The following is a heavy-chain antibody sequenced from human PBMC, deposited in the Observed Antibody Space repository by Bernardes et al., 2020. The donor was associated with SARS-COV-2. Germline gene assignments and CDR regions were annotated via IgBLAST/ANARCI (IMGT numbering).Heavy chain of an antibody. CDR3: ARGLTGDYIGIYYCARDGGRGYGMDV. J-gene: IGHJ6*02. CDR2: IYYSGST. V-gene: IGHV4-59*01. D-gene: IGHD7-27*01. Sequence: SETLSLTCTVSGGSISSYYWSWIRQPPGKGLEWIGYIYYSGSTNYNPSLKSRVTISVDTSKNQFSLKLSSVTTADTAVYYCARGLTGDYIGIYYCARDGGRGYGMDVWGQGTTVTVSS. CDR1: GGSISSYY.